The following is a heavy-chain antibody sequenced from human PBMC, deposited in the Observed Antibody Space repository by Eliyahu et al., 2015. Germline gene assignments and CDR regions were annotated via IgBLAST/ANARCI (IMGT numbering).Heavy chain of an antibody. V-gene: IGHV3-43*02. J-gene: IGHJ6*02. CDR3: VGPEGGMDV. CDR1: GFTFDDYA. CDR2: ISGDGGST. Sequence: EVQLVESGGGVVQPGGSLRLSCAASGFTFDDYAMHWVRQAPGKGLEWVSLISGDGGSTYYADSVKGRFTISRDNSKNSLYLQMNSLRTEDTALYYCVGPEGGMDVWGQGTTVTVSS.